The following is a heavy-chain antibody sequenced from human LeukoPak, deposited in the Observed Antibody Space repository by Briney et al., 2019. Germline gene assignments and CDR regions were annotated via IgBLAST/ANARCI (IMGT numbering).Heavy chain of an antibody. V-gene: IGHV3-21*01. CDR3: ARDSGDTAMVNPFDY. D-gene: IGHD5-18*01. CDR1: GFTFSSHS. J-gene: IGHJ4*02. Sequence: PGGSLRLSCAASGFTFSSHSMNWVRQAPGKGLEWVSSISSSSSYIYYADSVKGRFTISRDNAKNSLYLQMNSLRAEDTAVYYCARDSGDTAMVNPFDYWGQGTLVTVSS. CDR2: ISSSSSYI.